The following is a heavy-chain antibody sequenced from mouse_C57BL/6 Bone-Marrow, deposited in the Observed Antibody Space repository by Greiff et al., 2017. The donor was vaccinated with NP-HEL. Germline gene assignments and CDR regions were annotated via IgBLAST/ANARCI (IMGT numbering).Heavy chain of an antibody. J-gene: IGHJ1*03. V-gene: IGHV2-4*01. Sequence: QVQLKESGPGLVQPSQSLSITCTVSGFSLTSYGVHWVRQPPGKGLEWLGVIWSGGSTDYNAAFISRLSISKDNSKSQVFFKMNSLQADDTAIYYCAKIYYYGSRRDFDVWGTGTTVTVSS. CDR1: GFSLTSYG. CDR3: AKIYYYGSRRDFDV. CDR2: IWSGGST. D-gene: IGHD1-1*01.